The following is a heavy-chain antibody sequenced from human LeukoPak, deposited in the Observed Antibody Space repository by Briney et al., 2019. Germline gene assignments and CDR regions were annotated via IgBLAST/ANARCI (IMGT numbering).Heavy chain of an antibody. Sequence: GGSLRLSCAVSGFTFNNYGMSWVRQAPGKGLEWVSAIIGSGFNTYYADSVKGRFTISRDNSKNTLYLQMNSLRAEDTAVYYCAKDSRDSSGYYSGYYYYYMDVWGKGTTVTISS. CDR2: IIGSGFNT. D-gene: IGHD3-22*01. J-gene: IGHJ6*03. CDR3: AKDSRDSSGYYSGYYYYYMDV. CDR1: GFTFNNYG. V-gene: IGHV3-23*01.